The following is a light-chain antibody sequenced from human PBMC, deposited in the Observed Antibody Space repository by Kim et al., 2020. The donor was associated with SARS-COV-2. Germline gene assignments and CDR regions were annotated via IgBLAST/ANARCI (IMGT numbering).Light chain of an antibody. J-gene: IGKJ2*01. CDR2: DAS. V-gene: IGKV3-11*01. Sequence: LSPGERATLSCRASQSVSSYLAWYQQKPGQAPRLLIYDASNRATGIPARFSGSGSGTDFTLTISSLEPEDFAVYYCQQRSNWPIVTFGQGTKLEI. CDR1: QSVSSY. CDR3: QQRSNWPIVT.